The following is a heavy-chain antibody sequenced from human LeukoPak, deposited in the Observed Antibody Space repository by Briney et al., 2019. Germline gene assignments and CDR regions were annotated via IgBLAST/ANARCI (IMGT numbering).Heavy chain of an antibody. CDR1: GYTFTSYD. J-gene: IGHJ5*02. V-gene: IGHV1-8*01. CDR2: MNPNSGNT. CDR3: ARAQGGYCSGGSCYSPVWFDP. Sequence: ASVKVSCKASGYTFTSYDINWVRQATGQGLEWMGWMNPNSGNTGYAQKFRGRVTMTRNTSISTAYMELSSLRSEDTAAYYCARAQGGYCSGGSCYSPVWFDPWGQGTLVTVSS. D-gene: IGHD2-15*01.